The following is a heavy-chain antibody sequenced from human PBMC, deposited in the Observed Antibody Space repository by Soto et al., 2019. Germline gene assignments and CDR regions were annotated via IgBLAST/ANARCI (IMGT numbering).Heavy chain of an antibody. CDR2: ISGSGGST. CDR3: AKQPHYSGYGRCDY. V-gene: IGHV3-23*01. D-gene: IGHD5-12*01. J-gene: IGHJ4*02. Sequence: GGSLRLSCAASGFTFSSYAMSWVRQAPGKGLEWVSAISGSGGSTYYADSVKGRFTISRDNSKNTLYLQMNSLRAEDTAVYYCAKQPHYSGYGRCDYWGQGTLVTVSS. CDR1: GFTFSSYA.